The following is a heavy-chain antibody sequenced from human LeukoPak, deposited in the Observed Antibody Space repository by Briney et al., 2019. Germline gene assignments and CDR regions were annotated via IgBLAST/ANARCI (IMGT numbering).Heavy chain of an antibody. CDR2: ISTSGTTI. D-gene: IGHD3-3*01. CDR3: ARSHYDLNY. CDR1: GFTFSDYY. J-gene: IGHJ4*02. V-gene: IGHV3-11*01. Sequence: GGSLRLSCVVSGFTFSDYYMSWIRQAPGKGLEWVSYISTSGTTIYYADSVKGRFTISRDNAKNSLYLQMNSLRAEDTAVYYCARSHYDLNYWGQGTLVTVFS.